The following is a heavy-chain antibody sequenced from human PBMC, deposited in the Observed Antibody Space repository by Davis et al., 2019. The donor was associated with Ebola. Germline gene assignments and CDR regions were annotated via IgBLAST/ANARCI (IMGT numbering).Heavy chain of an antibody. CDR3: AKGDRTTLYYDNSHDY. Sequence: GESLKISCAASGFTFSSYAMNWVRQAPGKGLEWVSGISGSGGNTYYADSVKGRFTISRDNSKNSLYLQMHSLRADDTAVYYCAKGDRTTLYYDNSHDYWGQGTQVTASS. V-gene: IGHV3-23*01. D-gene: IGHD3-22*01. CDR1: GFTFSSYA. J-gene: IGHJ4*02. CDR2: ISGSGGNT.